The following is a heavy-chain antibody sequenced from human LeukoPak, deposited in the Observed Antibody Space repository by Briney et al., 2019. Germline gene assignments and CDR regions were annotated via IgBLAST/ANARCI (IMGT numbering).Heavy chain of an antibody. V-gene: IGHV4-34*01. J-gene: IGHJ6*02. CDR3: ARGPLRYYYYGMDV. Sequence: PSETLSLTCAVYGGSFSGYYWSWIRQPPGKGLEWIGEINHSGSTNYNPSLKSRVTISVDTSKNQFSLKLSSVTAADTAVYYCARGPLRYYYYGMDVWGQGTTVTVSS. CDR2: INHSGST. D-gene: IGHD4-17*01. CDR1: GGSFSGYY.